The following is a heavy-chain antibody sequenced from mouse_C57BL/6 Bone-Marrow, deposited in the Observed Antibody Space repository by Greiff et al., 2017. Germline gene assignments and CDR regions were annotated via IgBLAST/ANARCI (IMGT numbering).Heavy chain of an antibody. J-gene: IGHJ2*01. CDR2: INPSSGYT. V-gene: IGHV1-4*01. Sequence: QVQLQQPGAELVKPGASVKMSCKASGYTFTSYTMHWVKQRPGQGLEWIGYINPSSGYTKYNQKFKDKATLTADKSSSTAYMQLSSLTSEDSAVYYCARGDYYGSSWGRDYWGQGTTLTVSS. D-gene: IGHD1-1*01. CDR1: GYTFTSYT. CDR3: ARGDYYGSSWGRDY.